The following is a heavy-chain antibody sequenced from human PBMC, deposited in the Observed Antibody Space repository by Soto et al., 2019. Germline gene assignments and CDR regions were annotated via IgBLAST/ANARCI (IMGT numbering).Heavy chain of an antibody. V-gene: IGHV4-34*01. CDR2: INHSGSA. CDR3: ARGRIAVAGTNWFDP. CDR1: GESFSGHI. J-gene: IGHJ5*02. Sequence: PSATLSLTCAVYGESFSGHIWTWIRQTPGKGLQWIGQINHSGSASYNPSLKSRVTISVHTSNSQFSLELSSVTAADTAVYYCARGRIAVAGTNWFDPWGQGTLVTVSS. D-gene: IGHD6-19*01.